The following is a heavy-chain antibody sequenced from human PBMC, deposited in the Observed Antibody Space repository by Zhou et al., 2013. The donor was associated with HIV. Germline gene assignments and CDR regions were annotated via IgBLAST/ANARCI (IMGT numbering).Heavy chain of an antibody. CDR2: MNPRSGNT. Sequence: QVQLVQSGAEVKKPGASVKVSCKASGYTFTNYDINWVRQATGQGLEWMGWMNPRSGNTGYAQKFQGRVTFTRNTSINTAYMELSSLRSEDTAVYYCARHRRYGGNSLFFDIVGQGQWSPSLQ. CDR1: GYTFTNYD. V-gene: IGHV1-8*03. CDR3: ARHRRYGGNSLFFDI. J-gene: IGHJ3*02. D-gene: IGHD2-21*02.